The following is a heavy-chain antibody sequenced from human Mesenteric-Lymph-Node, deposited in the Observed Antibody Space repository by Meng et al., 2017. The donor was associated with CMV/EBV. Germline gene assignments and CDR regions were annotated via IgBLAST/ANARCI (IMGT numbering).Heavy chain of an antibody. V-gene: IGHV3-21*01. CDR1: GFTFSNYW. D-gene: IGHD2-8*01. J-gene: IGHJ6*02. CDR2: ITSRSDYI. Sequence: GESLKISCAASGFTFSNYWMIWVRQAPGKGLEWVSSITSRSDYIYYADSVKGRFTISRDNTKNSLDLQMNSLKVEDTAVYYCARGMLSGKGYYYYGMDVWGQGTTVTVSS. CDR3: ARGMLSGKGYYYYGMDV.